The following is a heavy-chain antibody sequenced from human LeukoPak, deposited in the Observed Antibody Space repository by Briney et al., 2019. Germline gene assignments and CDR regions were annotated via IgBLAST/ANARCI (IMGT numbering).Heavy chain of an antibody. D-gene: IGHD6-19*01. V-gene: IGHV1-8*01. Sequence: GASVKVSCKASGYTFTSYDINWVRQATGQGLEWMGWMNPNSGNTGYAQKFQGRVTMTRSTSISTAYIELSSLRSEDTAVYYCARACSSGWNAGNWFDPWGQGTLVTVSS. J-gene: IGHJ5*02. CDR3: ARACSSGWNAGNWFDP. CDR2: MNPNSGNT. CDR1: GYTFTSYD.